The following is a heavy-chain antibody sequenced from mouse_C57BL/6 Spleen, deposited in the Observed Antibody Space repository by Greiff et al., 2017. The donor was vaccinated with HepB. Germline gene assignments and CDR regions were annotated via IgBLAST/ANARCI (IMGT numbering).Heavy chain of an antibody. V-gene: IGHV1-53*01. CDR3: ARRDYDYGGYFDV. Sequence: QVQLKESGTELVKPGASVKLSCKASGYTFTSYWMHWVKQRPGQGLEWIGNINPSNGGTNYNEKFKSKATLTVDKSSSTAYMQLSSLTSEDSAVYYCARRDYDYGGYFDVWGTGTTVTVSS. D-gene: IGHD2-4*01. J-gene: IGHJ1*03. CDR2: INPSNGGT. CDR1: GYTFTSYW.